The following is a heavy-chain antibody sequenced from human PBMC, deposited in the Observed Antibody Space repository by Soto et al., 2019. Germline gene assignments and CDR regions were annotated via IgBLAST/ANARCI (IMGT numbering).Heavy chain of an antibody. D-gene: IGHD2-2*01. V-gene: IGHV3-13*01. Sequence: GGSLRLSCAASGFTFSSYDMHWVRQATGKGLEWVSAIGTAGDRYYPGSVKGRFTISRENAKNSLYLQMNSLRAGDTAVYYCARAGGYCSSTSCVSNYYYMDVWGKGTTVTVSS. CDR2: IGTAGDR. CDR1: GFTFSSYD. CDR3: ARAGGYCSSTSCVSNYYYMDV. J-gene: IGHJ6*03.